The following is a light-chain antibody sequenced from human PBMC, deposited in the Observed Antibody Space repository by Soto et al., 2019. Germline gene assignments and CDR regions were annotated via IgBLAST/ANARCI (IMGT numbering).Light chain of an antibody. CDR3: QQYVTSPFT. Sequence: EIVLTQSPATLSLSPGERATLSCGASQSVSRSYLAWYQQKPGLAPRLLIYDASSRATGIPDRFSGSGSGTDFTLTISRLEPEDFAVYYCQQYVTSPFTFGPGTKVDIK. CDR1: QSVSRSY. V-gene: IGKV3D-20*01. CDR2: DAS. J-gene: IGKJ3*01.